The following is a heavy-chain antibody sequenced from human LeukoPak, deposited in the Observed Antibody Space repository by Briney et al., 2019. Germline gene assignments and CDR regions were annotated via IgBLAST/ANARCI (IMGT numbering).Heavy chain of an antibody. V-gene: IGHV3-23*01. CDR3: AKGEDYGDYLGGFDY. D-gene: IGHD4-17*01. J-gene: IGHJ4*02. CDR2: ISGSDGST. Sequence: GGSLRLSCAASGFTFSSYAMSWVRQAPGKGLEWVSGISGSDGSTYYADSVKGRFTISRDYSKNTLYVQMNSLRAEDTAVYYCAKGEDYGDYLGGFDYWGQGTLVTVSS. CDR1: GFTFSSYA.